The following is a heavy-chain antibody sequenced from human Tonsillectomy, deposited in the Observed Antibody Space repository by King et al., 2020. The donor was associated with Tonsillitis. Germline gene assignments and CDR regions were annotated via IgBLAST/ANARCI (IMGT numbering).Heavy chain of an antibody. D-gene: IGHD2-15*01. V-gene: IGHV3-30*18. CDR2: ISYDGSNK. CDR3: AKDLVVAATSKGDY. J-gene: IGHJ4*02. CDR1: GFTFSSYV. Sequence: VQLVESGGGVVQPGRSLRLSCAASGFTFSSYVMHWVRQAPGKGLEWVAVISYDGSNKYYADSVKGRFTSSRDNSKNTLYLQMNSLRAEDTAVYYCAKDLVVAATSKGDYWGQGTLVTVSS.